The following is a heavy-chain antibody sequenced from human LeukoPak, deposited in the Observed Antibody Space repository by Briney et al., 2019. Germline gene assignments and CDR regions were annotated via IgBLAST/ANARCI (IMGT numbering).Heavy chain of an antibody. D-gene: IGHD2-21*02. CDR1: GIPFNSFG. V-gene: IGHV3-33*01. CDR3: ARDGTVTAGPFDP. Sequence: GGSLRLSCAAPGIPFNSFGMHWLRQAPGKGLEWVAFIWYDGSNKYYADSVKGRFTISRDNSKNTLYLQMNSLTAEDMAVYYCARDGTVTAGPFDPWGGGTLVTVSS. J-gene: IGHJ5*02. CDR2: IWYDGSNK.